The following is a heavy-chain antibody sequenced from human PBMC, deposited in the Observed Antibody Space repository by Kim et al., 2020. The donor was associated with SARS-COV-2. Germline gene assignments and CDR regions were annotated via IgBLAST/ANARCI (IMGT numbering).Heavy chain of an antibody. CDR3: ARDVTFGGVIVIYYGMDV. V-gene: IGHV1-18*04. CDR2: ISAYNGNT. D-gene: IGHD3-16*02. J-gene: IGHJ6*02. CDR1: GYTFTSYG. Sequence: ASVKVSCKASGYTFTSYGISWVRQAPGQGLEWMGWISAYNGNTNYAQKLQGRVTMTTDTSTSTAYMELRSLRSDDTAVYYCARDVTFGGVIVIYYGMDVWGQGTTVTVSS.